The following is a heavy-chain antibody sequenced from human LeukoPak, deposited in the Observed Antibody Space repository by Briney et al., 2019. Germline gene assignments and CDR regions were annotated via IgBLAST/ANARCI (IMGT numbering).Heavy chain of an antibody. V-gene: IGHV3-23*01. CDR3: AKRGVVIRVILVGFHKEAYYFDS. J-gene: IGHJ4*02. CDR2: ISGSGGST. D-gene: IGHD3-22*01. Sequence: GGSLRLSCRVSGITLSNYGMSWVRQAPGKGLEWVAGISGSGGSTKYADSVKGRFTISRDNPKNTLYLQMTSLRAEDTAVYFCAKRGVVIRVILVGFHKEAYYFDSWGQGALATVSS. CDR1: GITLSNYG.